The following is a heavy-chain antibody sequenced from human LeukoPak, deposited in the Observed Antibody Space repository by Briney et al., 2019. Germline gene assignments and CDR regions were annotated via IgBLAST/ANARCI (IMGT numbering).Heavy chain of an antibody. J-gene: IGHJ3*02. Sequence: PSETLSLTCAVYGGSFSGYYWSWIRQPPGKGLEWIGYIYYSGSTNYNPSLKSRVTISVDTSKNQFSLKLSSVTAADTAVYYCASGLGRDAFDIWGQGTMVTVSS. CDR1: GGSFSGYY. CDR3: ASGLGRDAFDI. D-gene: IGHD3/OR15-3a*01. V-gene: IGHV4-59*01. CDR2: IYYSGST.